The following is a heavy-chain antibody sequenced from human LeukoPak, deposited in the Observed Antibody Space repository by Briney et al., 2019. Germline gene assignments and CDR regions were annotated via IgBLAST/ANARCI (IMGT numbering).Heavy chain of an antibody. Sequence: GASVKVPCKASGYTFTSYGISWVRQAPGQGLEWMGWISAYNGNTNYAQKLQGRVTMTTDTSTSTAYMELRSLRSDDTAVYYCARSEYSSGWVLGEVDAFDIWGQGTMVTVSS. V-gene: IGHV1-18*01. CDR2: ISAYNGNT. D-gene: IGHD6-19*01. CDR3: ARSEYSSGWVLGEVDAFDI. CDR1: GYTFTSYG. J-gene: IGHJ3*02.